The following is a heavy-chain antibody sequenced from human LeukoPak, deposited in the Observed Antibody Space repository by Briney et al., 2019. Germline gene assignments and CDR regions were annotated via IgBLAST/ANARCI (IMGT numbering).Heavy chain of an antibody. D-gene: IGHD6-19*01. J-gene: IGHJ5*02. CDR2: IYYSGST. V-gene: IGHV4-59*01. CDR3: AVGRAVAMSAPFDP. CDR1: GGSISSYY. Sequence: SETLSLTCTVSGGSISSYYWSWIRQPPGKGLEWIGYIYYSGSTNYNPSLKSRVTISVDTSKNQFSLKLSSVTAADTAVYYCAVGRAVAMSAPFDPWGQGTLVTVSS.